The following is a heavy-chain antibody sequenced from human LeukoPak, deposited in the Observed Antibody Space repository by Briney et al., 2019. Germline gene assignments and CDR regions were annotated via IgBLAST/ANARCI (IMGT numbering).Heavy chain of an antibody. CDR3: ARARVDTAMVVTYYMDV. V-gene: IGHV3-23*01. CDR2: ISGSGGST. D-gene: IGHD5-18*01. Sequence: PGGSLRLSCAASGFTFSSYGMSWVRQAPGKGLEWVSAISGSGGSTYCADSVKGRFTISRDNAKNSLYLQMNSLRAEDTAVYYCARARVDTAMVVTYYMDVWGKGTTVTVSS. CDR1: GFTFSSYG. J-gene: IGHJ6*03.